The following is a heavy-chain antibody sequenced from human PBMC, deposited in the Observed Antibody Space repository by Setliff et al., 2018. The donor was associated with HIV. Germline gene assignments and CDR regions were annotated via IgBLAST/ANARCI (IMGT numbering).Heavy chain of an antibody. V-gene: IGHV3-53*01. Sequence: GGSLRLSCVASGITVSGIYMTWVRQAPGKGLEWVSVINGGTTTYYADSVKGRFTISRDNSKNTLYLQMNSLRAEDTAVYYCAKNRNLVVVISTFDCWGQGTLVTVSS. CDR1: GITVSGIY. D-gene: IGHD3-22*01. CDR2: INGGTTT. CDR3: AKNRNLVVVISTFDC. J-gene: IGHJ4*02.